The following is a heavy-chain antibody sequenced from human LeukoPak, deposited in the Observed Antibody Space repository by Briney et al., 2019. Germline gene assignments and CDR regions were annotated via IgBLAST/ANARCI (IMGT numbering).Heavy chain of an antibody. Sequence: GGSLRLSCAASGFTFSSYSMNWVRQAPGKGLEWVSYISSSSSPIYYADSVKGRFTISRDNSKNTLYLQMNSLRAEDTAVYYCAKPARTDYADYWGQGTLVTVSS. J-gene: IGHJ4*02. CDR1: GFTFSSYS. CDR2: ISSSSSPI. V-gene: IGHV3-48*01. D-gene: IGHD1-14*01. CDR3: AKPARTDYADY.